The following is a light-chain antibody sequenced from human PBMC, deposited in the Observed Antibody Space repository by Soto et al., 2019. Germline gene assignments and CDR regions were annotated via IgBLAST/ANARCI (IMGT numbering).Light chain of an antibody. J-gene: IGKJ5*01. Sequence: AIRMTHSPSSFSASTGCRVTITCRAGQGISSYLAWYQQKPGKAPKLLIYAASTLQSGVPSRLSGSGSGTDFTLTISCLTSEDSATYYCQQYYSYPTFGQGTRLEIK. CDR2: AAS. V-gene: IGKV1-8*01. CDR3: QQYYSYPT. CDR1: QGISSY.